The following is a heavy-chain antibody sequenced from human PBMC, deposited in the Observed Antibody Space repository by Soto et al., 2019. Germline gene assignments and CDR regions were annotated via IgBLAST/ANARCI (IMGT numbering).Heavy chain of an antibody. Sequence: SETLSLTCTVSGGSISSGGYYWSWIRQHPGKGLEWIGYIYYSGSTYYNPSLKSRVTISVDTSKNQFSLKLSSVTAADTAVYYCARVPLPAGAVDYWGQGTLVTVSS. CDR3: ARVPLPAGAVDY. CDR1: GGSISSGGYY. V-gene: IGHV4-31*03. CDR2: IYYSGST. J-gene: IGHJ4*02. D-gene: IGHD6-25*01.